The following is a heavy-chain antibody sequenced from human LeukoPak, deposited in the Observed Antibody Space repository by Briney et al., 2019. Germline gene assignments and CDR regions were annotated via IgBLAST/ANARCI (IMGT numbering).Heavy chain of an antibody. V-gene: IGHV3-30*18. D-gene: IGHD1-26*01. CDR3: AKFAGATDPLFDY. Sequence: GGSLRLSCAASGFTFSSYGMHWVRQAPGKGLEWVAVISYDGSNKYYADSVKGRFTISGDNSKNTLYLQMNSLRAEDTAVYYCAKFAGATDPLFDYWGQGTLVTVSS. J-gene: IGHJ4*02. CDR2: ISYDGSNK. CDR1: GFTFSSYG.